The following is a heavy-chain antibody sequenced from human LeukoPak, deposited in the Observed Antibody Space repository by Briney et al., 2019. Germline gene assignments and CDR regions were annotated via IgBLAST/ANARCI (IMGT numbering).Heavy chain of an antibody. J-gene: IGHJ4*02. CDR3: ARDGTGTDDY. CDR2: ISGNNDNP. CDR1: GYTFSNFG. V-gene: IGHV1-18*01. D-gene: IGHD3/OR15-3a*01. Sequence: ASVRVSCKTSGYTFSNFGINWVRQAPGQGLEWMAWISGNNDNPNYGQKFQGRFTVTTDSSTSTAYMEVRNLRSDDTAVYYCARDGTGTDDYWGQGTLVTVSS.